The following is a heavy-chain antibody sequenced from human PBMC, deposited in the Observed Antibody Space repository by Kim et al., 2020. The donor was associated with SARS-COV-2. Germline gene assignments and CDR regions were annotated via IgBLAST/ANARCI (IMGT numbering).Heavy chain of an antibody. J-gene: IGHJ3*02. Sequence: KSRFTISVDTSKNQFSLKLSSVTAADTAVYYCARAFRYYYDSSGYAPFDIWGQGTMVTVSS. D-gene: IGHD3-22*01. V-gene: IGHV4-59*01. CDR3: ARAFRYYYDSSGYAPFDI.